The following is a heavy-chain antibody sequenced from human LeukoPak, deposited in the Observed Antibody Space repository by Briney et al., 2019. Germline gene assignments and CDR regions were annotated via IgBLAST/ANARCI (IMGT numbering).Heavy chain of an antibody. CDR2: IYSGGST. V-gene: IGHV3-53*05. J-gene: IGHJ5*02. Sequence: PGGSLRLSCAASGFTVSSDYMSWVRQAPGKGLEWVSVIYSGGSTYYAGSVKGRFTISRDKSKNTVYLQMNSLRFEDTAMYYCARNWFDPWGQGTLVTVSS. CDR1: GFTVSSDY. CDR3: ARNWFDP.